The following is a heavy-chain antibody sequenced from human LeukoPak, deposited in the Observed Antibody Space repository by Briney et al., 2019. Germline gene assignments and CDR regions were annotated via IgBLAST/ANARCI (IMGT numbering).Heavy chain of an antibody. CDR2: IGIRGDT. J-gene: IGHJ4*02. CDR1: GFTFTDYD. D-gene: IGHD4/OR15-4a*01. Sequence: GGSLRLSCAASGFTFTDYDMHWVRQVIGKGLEWVSAIGIRGDTHYSGSVKGRFTISRENAESSLYLQMNSLRAEDTAVYYCAKARGATYGTYYFDYWGQGTLVTVSS. V-gene: IGHV3-13*01. CDR3: AKARGATYGTYYFDY.